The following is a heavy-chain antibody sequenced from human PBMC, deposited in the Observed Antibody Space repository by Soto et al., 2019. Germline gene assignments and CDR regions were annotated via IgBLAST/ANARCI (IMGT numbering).Heavy chain of an antibody. CDR3: ARGYYDSSPGPGFDI. V-gene: IGHV1-69*01. D-gene: IGHD3-22*01. J-gene: IGHJ3*02. CDR1: GGTFSSYA. Sequence: QVQLVQSGAEVKKPGPSVKVSCKASGGTFSSYAISWVRQAPGQGLEWMGGIIPIFGTANYEQKFQGRGTITADESTRTAYMELNSLRSEDTAVYYCARGYYDSSPGPGFDICGQGTMVTVSA. CDR2: IIPIFGTA.